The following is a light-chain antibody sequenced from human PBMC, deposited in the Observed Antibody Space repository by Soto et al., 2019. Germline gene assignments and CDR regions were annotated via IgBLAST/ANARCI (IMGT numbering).Light chain of an antibody. Sequence: QSALTQPASVSGSPGQSITISCTGTSSDVGYYNYVSWFQQYPGKAPKLLIYEVSNRPSGVSYRFSCSKSGNTASLTISGLQAEDEADYYCSSYTTSSTRVFGGGTKLTVL. J-gene: IGLJ3*02. CDR1: SSDVGYYNY. V-gene: IGLV2-14*01. CDR3: SSYTTSSTRV. CDR2: EVS.